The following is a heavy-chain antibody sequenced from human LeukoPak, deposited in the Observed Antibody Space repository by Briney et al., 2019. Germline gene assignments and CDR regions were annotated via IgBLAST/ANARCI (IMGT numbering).Heavy chain of an antibody. V-gene: IGHV1-24*01. Sequence: ASVKVSRKVSGYTLTELSMHWVRQAPGKGLEWMGGFDPEDGETIYAQKFQGRVTMTEDTSTDTAYMELSSLRSEDTAVYYCATDGRITMVRGPFDPWGQGTLVTVSS. CDR2: FDPEDGET. CDR3: ATDGRITMVRGPFDP. D-gene: IGHD3-10*01. J-gene: IGHJ5*02. CDR1: GYTLTELS.